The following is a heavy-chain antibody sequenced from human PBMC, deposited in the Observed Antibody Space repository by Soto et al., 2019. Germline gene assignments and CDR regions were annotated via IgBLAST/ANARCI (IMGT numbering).Heavy chain of an antibody. D-gene: IGHD3-10*01. Sequence: SETLSLTCTVSGGSISSYYWSWIRQPPGKGLEWIGYIYYSGSTNYNPSLKGRVTISVDTSKNQLSLKLSSVTAADTAVYYCARSVWFGELLSMGSYYYYYYGMDVWGQGTTVTVS. CDR3: ARSVWFGELLSMGSYYYYYYGMDV. J-gene: IGHJ6*02. CDR1: GGSISSYY. CDR2: IYYSGST. V-gene: IGHV4-59*01.